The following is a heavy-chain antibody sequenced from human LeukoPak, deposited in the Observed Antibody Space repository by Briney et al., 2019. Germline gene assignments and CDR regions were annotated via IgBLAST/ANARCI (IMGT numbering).Heavy chain of an antibody. V-gene: IGHV3-23*01. CDR3: AKGVDDDYDYYFDY. J-gene: IGHJ4*02. CDR1: GFTFSSNW. Sequence: GGSLRLSCAASGFTFSSNWMYWVRQAPGKGLEWVSAISGSGGSTYYADSVKGRFTISRDNSKNTLYLQMNSLRAEDTAVYYCAKGVDDDYDYYFDYWGQGTLVTVSS. D-gene: IGHD4-17*01. CDR2: ISGSGGST.